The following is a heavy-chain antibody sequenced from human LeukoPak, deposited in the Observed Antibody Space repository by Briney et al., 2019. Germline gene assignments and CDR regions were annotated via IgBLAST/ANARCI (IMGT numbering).Heavy chain of an antibody. CDR1: GFTFSSYS. J-gene: IGHJ6*02. CDR3: ARDSAAKISYSSSWYTGRYGMDV. Sequence: GGSLRLSCAASGFTFSSYSMNWVRQAPGKGLEWVSYISSSSSTIYYADSVKGRFTISRDNAKNSLYLQMNSLRAEDTAVYYCARDSAAKISYSSSWYTGRYGMDVWGQGTTVTVSS. D-gene: IGHD6-13*01. V-gene: IGHV3-48*01. CDR2: ISSSSSTI.